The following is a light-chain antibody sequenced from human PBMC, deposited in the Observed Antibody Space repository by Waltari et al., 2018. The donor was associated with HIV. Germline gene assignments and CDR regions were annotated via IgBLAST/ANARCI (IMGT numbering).Light chain of an antibody. V-gene: IGLV1-44*01. J-gene: IGLJ2*01. CDR1: SSNIGSNT. CDR3: AAWDDSLNAVV. Sequence: SVLTQPPAASETPAPRATISSSGSSSNIGSNTVHWYQQLPGAAPKLLIYINNQRPSEVPDRFSGSKSGTSASLAISGLQSEDEADYYCAAWDDSLNAVVFGGGTKLTVL. CDR2: INN.